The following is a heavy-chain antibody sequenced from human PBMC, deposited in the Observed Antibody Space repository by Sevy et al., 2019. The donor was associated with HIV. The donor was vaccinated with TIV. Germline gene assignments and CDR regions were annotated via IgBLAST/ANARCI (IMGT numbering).Heavy chain of an antibody. J-gene: IGHJ4*02. CDR2: IWYDGSNK. CDR3: ARGRDYGNFDY. V-gene: IGHV3-33*01. D-gene: IGHD4-17*01. Sequence: GGCLRLSCAASGFNFSIYGMHWVRQAPGKGLEWVALIWYDGSNKYYADSVKGRFTISRDNSKNTLYLQMNSLRAEDTAVYYCARGRDYGNFDYWGQGILVTVSS. CDR1: GFNFSIYG.